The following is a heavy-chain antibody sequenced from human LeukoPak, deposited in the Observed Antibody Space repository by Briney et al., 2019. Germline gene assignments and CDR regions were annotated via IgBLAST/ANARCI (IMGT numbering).Heavy chain of an antibody. J-gene: IGHJ4*02. CDR3: ANSLKAAHPMYYFDY. V-gene: IGHV3-21*04. Sequence: GGSLRLSCAASGFTFSTYSMNWVRQAPGKGLEWVSSISSSSSYIYYADSVKGRFTIFRDNSKNTLYLQMNSLRAEDTAVYYCANSLKAAHPMYYFDYWGQGTLVTVSS. D-gene: IGHD2-15*01. CDR2: ISSSSSYI. CDR1: GFTFSTYS.